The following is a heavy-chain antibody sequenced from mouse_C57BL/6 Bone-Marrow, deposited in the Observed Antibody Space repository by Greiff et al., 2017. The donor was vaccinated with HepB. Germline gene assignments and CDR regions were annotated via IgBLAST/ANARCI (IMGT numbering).Heavy chain of an antibody. D-gene: IGHD1-1*01. J-gene: IGHJ3*01. V-gene: IGHV1-54*01. CDR3: ARRYYGSSLAWFAY. CDR1: GYAFTNYL. CDR2: INPGSGGT. Sequence: VQLKESGAELVRPGTSVKVSGKASGYAFTNYLIEWVKQRPGQGLEWIGVINPGSGGTNYNEKFKGKATLTADKSSSTAYMQLSSLTSEDSAVYFCARRYYGSSLAWFAYWGQGTLVTVSA.